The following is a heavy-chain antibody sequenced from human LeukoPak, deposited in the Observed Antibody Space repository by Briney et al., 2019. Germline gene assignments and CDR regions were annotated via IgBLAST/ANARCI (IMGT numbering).Heavy chain of an antibody. CDR1: GFTFANYA. CDR2: TSGSGHNT. V-gene: IGHV3-23*01. CDR3: AKDPNGDYVGAFDM. J-gene: IGHJ3*02. D-gene: IGHD4-17*01. Sequence: GGSLRLSCAAFGFTFANYAITWIRQAPGKRLEWVSSTSGSGHNTYYADSVQGRFTISRDNSKNTLFLQMNSLRADDTAVYHCAKDPNGDYVGAFDMWGQGTMVTVSS.